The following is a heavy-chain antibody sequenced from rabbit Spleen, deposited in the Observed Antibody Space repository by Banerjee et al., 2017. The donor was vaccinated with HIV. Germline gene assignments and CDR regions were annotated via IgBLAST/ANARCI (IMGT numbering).Heavy chain of an antibody. CDR2: IYTGDDYT. J-gene: IGHJ6*01. Sequence: QEQLVESGGGLVQPEGSLTLTCKASGFSFSGRYVMSWVRQAPGKGLEWIACIYTGDDYTAYATWAKGRFTISKTSSTTVTLQMTSLTVADTATYFCARDTGSSFSSYGMDLWGPGTLVTV. CDR3: ARDTGSSFSSYGMDL. D-gene: IGHD8-1*01. V-gene: IGHV1S45*01. CDR1: GFSFSGRYV.